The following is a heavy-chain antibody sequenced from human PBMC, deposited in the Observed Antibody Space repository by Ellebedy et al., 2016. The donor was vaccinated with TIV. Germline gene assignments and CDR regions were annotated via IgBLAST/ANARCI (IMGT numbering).Heavy chain of an antibody. Sequence: SETLSLTXTVSGGSISSYYWSWIRQPPGKGLEWIGYIYYSGSTYYNPSLKSRITISVDTSKNQFSLKLSSVTAADTAVYYCARVRYSYDLDYWGQGTLVTVSS. J-gene: IGHJ4*02. CDR3: ARVRYSYDLDY. D-gene: IGHD5-18*01. V-gene: IGHV4-59*01. CDR2: IYYSGST. CDR1: GGSISSYY.